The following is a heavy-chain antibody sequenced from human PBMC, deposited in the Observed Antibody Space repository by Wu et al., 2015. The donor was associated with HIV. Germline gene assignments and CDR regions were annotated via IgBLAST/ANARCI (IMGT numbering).Heavy chain of an antibody. V-gene: IGHV1-18*04. CDR3: ARGHYYDSSSSPMY. CDR2: ISAQNGKT. D-gene: IGHD3-22*01. Sequence: VQLVQSGSEVKKPGTSVKVACKASGYIFSDFGINWVRQAPGQGLEWMGWISAQNGKTKYAQKFQGRVTLTTETSSSTAYMELQSLKSDDTAVYFCARGHYYDSSSSPMYWGRGTLVTVSS. J-gene: IGHJ4*02. CDR1: GYIFSDFG.